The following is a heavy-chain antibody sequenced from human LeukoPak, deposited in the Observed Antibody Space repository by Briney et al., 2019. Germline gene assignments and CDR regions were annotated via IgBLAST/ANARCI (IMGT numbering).Heavy chain of an antibody. CDR1: GFTFSSYA. V-gene: IGHV3-30-3*01. Sequence: GGSLRLSCAASGFTFSSYAMHWVHQAPGKGLEWVAVISYDGSNKYYADSVKGRFTISRDNSKNTLYLQMNSLRAEDTAVYYCARDSGYDYEDFDYWGQGTLVTVSS. CDR2: ISYDGSNK. CDR3: ARDSGYDYEDFDY. D-gene: IGHD5-12*01. J-gene: IGHJ4*02.